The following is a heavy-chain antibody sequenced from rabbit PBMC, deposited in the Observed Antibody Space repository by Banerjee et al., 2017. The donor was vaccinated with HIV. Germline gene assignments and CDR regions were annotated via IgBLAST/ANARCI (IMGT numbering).Heavy chain of an antibody. CDR3: ARSGAGSDYSFDL. Sequence: QSLEESGGDLVKPGASLTLTCKASGFDFSNYGVSWVRQAPGKGLEWIGCIYTVSGNIDYATWAKGRFTASKASSTTVTLHVTSLTAADTATYFCARSGAGSDYSFDLWGPGT. CDR1: GFDFSNYG. V-gene: IGHV1S40*01. D-gene: IGHD8-1*01. J-gene: IGHJ4*01. CDR2: IYTVSGNI.